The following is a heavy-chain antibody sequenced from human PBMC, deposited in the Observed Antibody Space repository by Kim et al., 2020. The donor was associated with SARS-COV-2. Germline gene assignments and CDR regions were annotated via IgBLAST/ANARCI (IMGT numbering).Heavy chain of an antibody. CDR2: IWYDGRNK. CDR3: ARDIRGLTGDYYYYYGMVV. V-gene: IGHV3-33*01. CDR1: GFTFSSYG. D-gene: IGHD1-20*01. J-gene: IGHJ6*02. Sequence: GGSLRLSCAASGFTFSSYGMHWVRQAPGKGLEWVAVIWYDGRNKYYADSVKGRFTISRDNSKNTLYLQMNSLRAEDTAVYYCARDIRGLTGDYYYYYGMVVWGQGTTVTVSS.